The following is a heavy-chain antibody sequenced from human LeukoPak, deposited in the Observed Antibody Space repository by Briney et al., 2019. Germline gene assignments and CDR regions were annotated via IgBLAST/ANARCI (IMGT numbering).Heavy chain of an antibody. CDR2: IIPLFGTA. Sequence: SVKVSCKASGGTFRNYAISWVRQAPGQGLEWMGGIIPLFGTANYAQKFQGRVTITADESTSSAYMELSSLRSEDTAVYYCAGVLVGAIGNYFDYWGQGTLVTVSS. J-gene: IGHJ4*02. CDR3: AGVLVGAIGNYFDY. V-gene: IGHV1-69*13. D-gene: IGHD1-26*01. CDR1: GGTFRNYA.